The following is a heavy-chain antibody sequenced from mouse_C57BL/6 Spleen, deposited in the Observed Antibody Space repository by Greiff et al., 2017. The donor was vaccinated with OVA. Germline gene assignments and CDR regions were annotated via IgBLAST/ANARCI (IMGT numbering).Heavy chain of an antibody. Sequence: QVQLQQSGPELVKPGASVKISCKASGYSFTSYYIHWVKQRPGQGLEWIGWIYPGSGNTKYNEKFKGKATLTADTASSTAYMQLSSLTSEDSAVYYCARGCYYCSSCRGYFDVWGTGTTVTVSS. J-gene: IGHJ1*03. CDR1: GYSFTSYY. CDR2: IYPGSGNT. V-gene: IGHV1-66*01. CDR3: ARGCYYCSSCRGYFDV. D-gene: IGHD1-1*01.